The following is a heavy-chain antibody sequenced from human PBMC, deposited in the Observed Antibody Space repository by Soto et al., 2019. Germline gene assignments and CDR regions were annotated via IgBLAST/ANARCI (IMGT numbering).Heavy chain of an antibody. CDR1: GYTFTVYY. CDR3: ARDLAKGGGSAGFDY. V-gene: IGHV1-2*02. Sequence: VKVSCKASGYTFTVYYMHWVRQAPGQGLEWMGWINPKSGGTMYPQKFQGRVTMTWDTSISTAYMALTRLRFDDTAVYYCARDLAKGGGSAGFDYWGQGTLVTVSS. J-gene: IGHJ4*02. D-gene: IGHD1-26*01. CDR2: INPKSGGT.